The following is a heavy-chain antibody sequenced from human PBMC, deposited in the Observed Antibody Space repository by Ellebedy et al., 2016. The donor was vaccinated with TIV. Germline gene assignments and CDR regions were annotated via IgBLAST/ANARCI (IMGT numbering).Heavy chain of an antibody. CDR1: GFTFPNYD. V-gene: IGHV3-33*08. Sequence: GESLKISCAASGFTFPNYDMQWVRQAPGKGLEWVAVIWYDGSNKYYADSVKGRFTISRDNSKNTLYLQMNSLRDEDTAVYSCARDRVYCGGDCYFSYSYYGMDVWGQGTTVTVSS. J-gene: IGHJ6*02. CDR3: ARDRVYCGGDCYFSYSYYGMDV. CDR2: IWYDGSNK. D-gene: IGHD2-21*02.